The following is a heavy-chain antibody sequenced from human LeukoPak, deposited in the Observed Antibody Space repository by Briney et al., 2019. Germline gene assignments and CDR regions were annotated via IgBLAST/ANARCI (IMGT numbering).Heavy chain of an antibody. V-gene: IGHV4-59*12. J-gene: IGHJ4*02. Sequence: SETLSLTCTVSGGSISSYYWSWIRQPPGKGLEWIGYIYYSGSTNYNPSLKSRVTISVGTSKNQFSLKLSSVTAADTAVYYCARGPLAARPYYWGQGTLVTVSS. CDR2: IYYSGST. D-gene: IGHD6-6*01. CDR3: ARGPLAARPYY. CDR1: GGSISSYY.